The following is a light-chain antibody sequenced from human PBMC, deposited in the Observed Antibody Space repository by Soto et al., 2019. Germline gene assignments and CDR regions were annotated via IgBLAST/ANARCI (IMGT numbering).Light chain of an antibody. V-gene: IGLV2-14*01. CDR1: SSDVGGYNY. J-gene: IGLJ1*01. CDR2: EVS. Sequence: QSVLTQPASVSGSPGQSITISRTGTSSDVGGYNYVSWYQQHPGKAPKLMIFEVSNRPSGVSNRFSGSKSGNTASLTISGLQAEDEADYYCSSYRSSTTLEVFGTGTKVTVL. CDR3: SSYRSSTTLEV.